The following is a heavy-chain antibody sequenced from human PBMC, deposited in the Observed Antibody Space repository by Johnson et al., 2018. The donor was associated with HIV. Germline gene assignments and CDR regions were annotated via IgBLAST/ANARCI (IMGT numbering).Heavy chain of an antibody. CDR3: ASSPRLNDAFDI. J-gene: IGHJ3*02. CDR1: GFTFSSYA. CDR2: ISYDGSNK. V-gene: IGHV3-30*04. D-gene: IGHD3-22*01. Sequence: VQVVESGGGVVQPGRSLRLSCAASGFTFSSYAMHWVRQAPGKGLEWVAVISYDGSNKYYADSVKGRFTISRDNYKNTLYLQMNSLRAEDTAVYYCASSPRLNDAFDIWGQGTMVTVSS.